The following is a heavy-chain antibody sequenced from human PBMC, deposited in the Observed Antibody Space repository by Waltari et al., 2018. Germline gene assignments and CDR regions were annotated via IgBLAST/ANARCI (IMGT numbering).Heavy chain of an antibody. Sequence: QMQLVQSGPEVKTPGTSVKVSCKASGFTFTNSAVQWVRQARGQRLEWIGWIVVGSGNTNYAQKFQERVTITRDMSTSTANMELSSLRSEDTAVYYCAAGWDYGSGRDYWGQGTLVTVSS. CDR3: AAGWDYGSGRDY. CDR1: GFTFTNSA. D-gene: IGHD3-10*01. V-gene: IGHV1-58*01. J-gene: IGHJ4*02. CDR2: IVVGSGNT.